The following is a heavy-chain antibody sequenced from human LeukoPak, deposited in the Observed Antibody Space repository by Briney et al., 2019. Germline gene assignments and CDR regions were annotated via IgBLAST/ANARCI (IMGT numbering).Heavy chain of an antibody. V-gene: IGHV4-38-2*01. CDR3: ARATEGSGSSSHYYYYYYGMDV. D-gene: IGHD3-10*01. CDR1: GYSISSGYY. CDR2: IYHSGST. Sequence: SETLSLTCAVSGYSISSGYYWGWIRQPPGKGLEWIGSIYHSGSTYYNPSLKSRVTISVDTSKNQFSLKLSSVTAADTAVYYCARATEGSGSSSHYYYYYYGMDVWGKGTTVTVSS. J-gene: IGHJ6*04.